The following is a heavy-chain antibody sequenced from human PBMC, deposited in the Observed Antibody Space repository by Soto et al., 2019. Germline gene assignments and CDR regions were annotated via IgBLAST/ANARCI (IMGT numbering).Heavy chain of an antibody. CDR2: IYWDDDK. CDR3: AHAPGIAVTTNWFDP. J-gene: IGHJ5*02. CDR1: GFSLSTSEVG. D-gene: IGHD6-19*01. V-gene: IGHV2-5*02. Sequence: QITLKESGPTLVKPTQTLTLTCTFSGFSLSTSEVGVGWIRQPPGKALQWLALIYWDDDKRYSPSLKSRLTITKDPSKNQVVLTMTNMDPVDTATYYCAHAPGIAVTTNWFDPWGQGILVTVSS.